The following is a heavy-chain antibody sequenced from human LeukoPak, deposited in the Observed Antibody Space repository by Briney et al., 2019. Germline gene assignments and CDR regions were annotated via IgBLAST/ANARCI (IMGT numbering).Heavy chain of an antibody. J-gene: IGHJ4*02. V-gene: IGHV3-33*01. CDR3: ARDGEEGYYGSGSYSHFDY. CDR1: EFTFSSYG. Sequence: GGSLRLSFAASEFTFSSYGMHWVRQAPGKGLEWVAVIWYDGSNKYYADSVKGRFTISRDNSKNTLFLQMNSLRAEDTAVYYCARDGEEGYYGSGSYSHFDYWGQGTLVTVSS. CDR2: IWYDGSNK. D-gene: IGHD3-10*01.